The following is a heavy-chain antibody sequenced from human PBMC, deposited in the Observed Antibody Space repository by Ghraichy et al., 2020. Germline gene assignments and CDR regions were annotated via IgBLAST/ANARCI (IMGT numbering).Heavy chain of an antibody. CDR2: ISSKGHYL. D-gene: IGHD3-22*01. CDR3: ARERLYYYDGSGHYFFDC. J-gene: IGHJ4*02. CDR1: GFTFSSYS. Sequence: GGSLRLSCAASGFTFSSYSVHWVRQAPGKGLEWVSSISSKGHYLYYADSVNGRFTISRDNAKNSLYLQINSLTADDSAVYYCARERLYYYDGSGHYFFDCWGQGTLVTVSS. V-gene: IGHV3-21*01.